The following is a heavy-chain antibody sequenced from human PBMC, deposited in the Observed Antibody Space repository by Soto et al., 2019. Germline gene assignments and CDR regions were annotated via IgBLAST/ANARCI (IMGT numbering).Heavy chain of an antibody. J-gene: IGHJ4*02. Sequence: GASVKVSCKASGYTFTSYYTHWVRQAPGQRLEWMGRINPSDGNTKYAQKFQGRVTITRDTSASTAYMELSSLRSEDTAVYYCATEGRARGYWGQGTLVTVSS. V-gene: IGHV1-46*01. CDR1: GYTFTSYY. CDR2: INPSDGNT. CDR3: ATEGRARGY.